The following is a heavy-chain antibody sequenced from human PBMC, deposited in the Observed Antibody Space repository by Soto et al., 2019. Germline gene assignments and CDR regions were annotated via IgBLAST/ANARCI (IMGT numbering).Heavy chain of an antibody. CDR1: GGSISSSSYY. Sequence: SETLSLTCTVSGGSISSSSYYWGWIRQPPGKGLEWIGSIYYSGSTYYNPSLKSRVTISVDTSKNQFSLKLSSVTAADTAVYYCARQFTIFHYYYMDVWGKGTTVTVSS. CDR2: IYYSGST. J-gene: IGHJ6*03. V-gene: IGHV4-39*01. CDR3: ARQFTIFHYYYMDV. D-gene: IGHD3-3*01.